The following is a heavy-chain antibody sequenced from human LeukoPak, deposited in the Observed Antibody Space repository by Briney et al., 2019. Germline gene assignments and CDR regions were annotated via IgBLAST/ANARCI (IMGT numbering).Heavy chain of an antibody. D-gene: IGHD6-19*01. V-gene: IGHV4-39*01. CDR3: ARLSDSSGWYYLFDY. CDR1: GGSFSSYY. J-gene: IGHJ4*02. CDR2: IYYSGST. Sequence: SETLSLTCAVYGGSFSSYYWGWIRQPPGKGLEWIGSIYYSGSTYYNPSLKSRVTISVDTSKNQFSLKLSSVTAADTAVCYCARLSDSSGWYYLFDYWGQGTLVTVSS.